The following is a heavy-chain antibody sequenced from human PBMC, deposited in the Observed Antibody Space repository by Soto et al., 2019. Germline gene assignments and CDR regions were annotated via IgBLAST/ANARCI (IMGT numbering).Heavy chain of an antibody. V-gene: IGHV4-4*02. CDR2: IYYSGST. CDR1: SGSISSGDRC. CDR3: ALCCCGSKLGSLAY. D-gene: IGHD2-21*01. J-gene: IGHJ4*02. Sequence: SESLSLTYAVSSGSISSGDRCCSCVRQSPGKGLEWIGEIYYSGSTTYNPSLKSRDTISADKSENQFSLRLSSVTAADTAVYYCALCCCGSKLGSLAYWGQGTLVTGSS.